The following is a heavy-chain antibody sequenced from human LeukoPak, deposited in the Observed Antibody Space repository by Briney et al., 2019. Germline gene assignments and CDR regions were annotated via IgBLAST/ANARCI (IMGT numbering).Heavy chain of an antibody. J-gene: IGHJ4*02. CDR3: ARDPYGRLTVTTPFDY. CDR2: LYSGGNI. V-gene: IGHV3-66*02. CDR1: GFTVSSNY. D-gene: IGHD4-17*01. Sequence: PGGSLRLSCAASGFTVSSNYMSWVRQAPGKGLEWVSILYSGGNIYYADSVKGRFTISRDNSKNTLYLQMNSLRPEDTAVYYCARDPYGRLTVTTPFDYWGQGTLVTVSS.